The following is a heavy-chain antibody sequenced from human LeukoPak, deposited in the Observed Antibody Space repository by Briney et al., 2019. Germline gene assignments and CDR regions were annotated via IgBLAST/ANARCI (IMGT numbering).Heavy chain of an antibody. J-gene: IGHJ6*03. CDR1: GGTFSSYA. CDR3: ASVDTAMPTHYYYYMDV. CDR2: IIPIFGTA. V-gene: IGHV1-69*06. D-gene: IGHD5-18*01. Sequence: SVKVSCKASGGTFSSYAISWGRQAPGQGLEWMGGIIPIFGTANYAQKFQGSVTITADKSTSTAYMELSSLRSEDTAVYYCASVDTAMPTHYYYYMDVWGKGNTVTVSS.